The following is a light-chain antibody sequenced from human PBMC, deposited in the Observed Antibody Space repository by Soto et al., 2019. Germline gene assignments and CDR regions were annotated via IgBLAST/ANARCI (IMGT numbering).Light chain of an antibody. CDR1: QGLGGW. Sequence: IRLTQSPSILSASVGDRVTIQCRASQGLGGWLAWYQQKRGEAPKLLIYDASSLESGVPSRFRGSGSGTEFTLTISSLQPDDFVTYYCQHYESEGWTFGQGTKVELK. CDR2: DAS. CDR3: QHYESEGWT. J-gene: IGKJ1*01. V-gene: IGKV1-5*01.